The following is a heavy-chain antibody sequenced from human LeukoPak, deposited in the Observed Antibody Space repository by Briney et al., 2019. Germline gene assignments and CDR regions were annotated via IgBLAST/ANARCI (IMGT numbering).Heavy chain of an antibody. J-gene: IGHJ4*02. CDR3: ARAPPGVGGSYYVDY. V-gene: IGHV3-7*01. D-gene: IGHD1-26*01. Sequence: GGSLRLSCAASGFTFSSYWMSWVRQAPGKGLEWVANIKQDGSEKYYVDSVKGRFTISRDNAKNSLYLQMNSLRAEDTAVYYCARAPPGVGGSYYVDYWGQGTLVTVSS. CDR2: IKQDGSEK. CDR1: GFTFSSYW.